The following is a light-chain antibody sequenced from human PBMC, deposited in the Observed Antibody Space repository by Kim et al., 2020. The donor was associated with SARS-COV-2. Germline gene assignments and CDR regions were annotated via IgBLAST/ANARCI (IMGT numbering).Light chain of an antibody. J-gene: IGLJ3*02. CDR3: QVWDTTTVL. CDR1: ELEDKY. CDR2: QDF. Sequence: VSQEQTCSIACSGDELEDKYVCWYQQKPGQSPVLVICQDFKRPSGIPERFAGSNSGNTATLTIRGTQPMDEADYYCQVWDTTTVLFGGGTKVTVL. V-gene: IGLV3-1*01.